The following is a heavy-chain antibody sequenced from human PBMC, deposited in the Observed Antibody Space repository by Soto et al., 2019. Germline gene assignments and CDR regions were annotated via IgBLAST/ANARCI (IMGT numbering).Heavy chain of an antibody. V-gene: IGHV4-39*01. D-gene: IGHD4-17*01. Sequence: SETLSLTCTVSGDSITSRSHYWGWIRQPQGKGLEWIASIYYGGSSYYNPSLKSRVTISVDTSENQFSLKLSSVTAADTAVYYCASSYGDYVSYWGQGTLVTVSS. J-gene: IGHJ4*02. CDR3: ASSYGDYVSY. CDR1: GDSITSRSHY. CDR2: IYYGGSS.